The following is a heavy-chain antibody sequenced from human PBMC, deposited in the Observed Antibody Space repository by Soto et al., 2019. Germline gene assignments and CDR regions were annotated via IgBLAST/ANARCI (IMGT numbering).Heavy chain of an antibody. CDR3: AKVRALRGVALDN. D-gene: IGHD3-10*01. V-gene: IGHV3-15*01. CDR1: GFSFTFAW. Sequence: GGSLRLSCAASGFSFTFAWMTWVRQAPGKGLEWVGRIKSKAGGETTDYAAAVKGRFTISRDDSRNTVYLQMNSLKTEDTGVYFWAKVRALRGVALDNGGREPLVPVSS. CDR2: IKSKAGGETT. J-gene: IGHJ4*02.